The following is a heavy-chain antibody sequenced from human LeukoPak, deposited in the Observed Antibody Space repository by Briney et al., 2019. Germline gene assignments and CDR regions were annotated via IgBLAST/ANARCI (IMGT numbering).Heavy chain of an antibody. CDR1: GFTFSNYW. CDR3: ARPTPYDSSAYYYLDY. CDR2: IKFDGSDK. J-gene: IGHJ4*02. V-gene: IGHV3-7*01. Sequence: GGSLRLSCAASGFTFSNYWMSWVRQAPGKGLEWVANIKFDGSDKFYVDSVKGRFTISRDNAKNLLYLQMNSLRVEDTAVYFCARPTPYDSSAYYYLDYWGQGTLVTVSS. D-gene: IGHD3-22*01.